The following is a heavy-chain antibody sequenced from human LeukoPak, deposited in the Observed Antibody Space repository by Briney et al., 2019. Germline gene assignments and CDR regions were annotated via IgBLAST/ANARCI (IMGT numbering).Heavy chain of an antibody. CDR3: ARLGIETIVPGLDAFDI. CDR2: IIPIFGTA. Sequence: VASVKVSCKASGGTFSSYAISWVRQAPGQGLEWMGGIIPIFGTANYAQKFQGRVTITADESTSTAYMELSSRRSEDTAVYYCARLGIETIVPGLDAFDIWGQGTMVTVSS. V-gene: IGHV1-69*13. J-gene: IGHJ3*02. CDR1: GGTFSSYA. D-gene: IGHD7-27*01.